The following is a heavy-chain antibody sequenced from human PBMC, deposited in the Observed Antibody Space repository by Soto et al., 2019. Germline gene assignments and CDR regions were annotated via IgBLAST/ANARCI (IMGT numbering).Heavy chain of an antibody. CDR1: GGSVSSGSYY. V-gene: IGHV4-61*01. D-gene: IGHD3-16*02. J-gene: IGHJ6*04. Sequence: SETLSLTCTVSGGSVSSGSYYWSWIRQPPGKGLEWIGYIYYSGSTNYNPSLKSRVTISVDTSKNQFSLKLSSVTAADTAVYYCARDVRAYYYYGMDVWGRGTTVTVSS. CDR2: IYYSGST. CDR3: ARDVRAYYYYGMDV.